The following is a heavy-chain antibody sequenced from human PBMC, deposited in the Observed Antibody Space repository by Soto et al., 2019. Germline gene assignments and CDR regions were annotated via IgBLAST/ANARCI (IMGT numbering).Heavy chain of an antibody. CDR2: VYYSGST. J-gene: IGHJ4*02. CDR1: GGSISNNY. V-gene: IGHV4-59*01. CDR3: ARDRARALHFDS. D-gene: IGHD1-26*01. Sequence: SETLSLTCTVSGGSISNNYWSWIRQPPGEGLEWIGYVYYSGSTNYNPSLKSRVTISVDTSRNQFSLTLSSVTAADTAIYYCARDRARALHFDSWGQGTLVTVSS.